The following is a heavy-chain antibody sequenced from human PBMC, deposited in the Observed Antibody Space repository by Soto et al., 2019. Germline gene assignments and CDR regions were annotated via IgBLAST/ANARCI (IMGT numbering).Heavy chain of an antibody. D-gene: IGHD2-2*01. CDR3: ARDLRAYCSSTSCSFDY. Sequence: QVQLVQSGAEVKKPGASVKVSCKASGYTFTSYGISWVRQAPGQGLEWMGWISAYNGNTNYAQKLQSRVTMTTDTSTSTAYMELRSLRSDDTAVYYCARDLRAYCSSTSCSFDYWGQGTLVTVSS. J-gene: IGHJ4*02. CDR1: GYTFTSYG. V-gene: IGHV1-18*01. CDR2: ISAYNGNT.